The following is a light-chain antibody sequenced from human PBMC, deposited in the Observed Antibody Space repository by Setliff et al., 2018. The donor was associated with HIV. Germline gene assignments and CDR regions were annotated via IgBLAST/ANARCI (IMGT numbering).Light chain of an antibody. V-gene: IGLV2-14*01. CDR2: QAT. Sequence: QSALTQPASVSGFPGQSLSISCTGTNSDVGGSRYVSWYQQHPARAPKLIIYQATRRPSGVSNRFSGSKSGNVASLTISRLQAEDEADYYCCSNTGSNTFVFGTGTKVTVL. J-gene: IGLJ1*01. CDR1: NSDVGGSRY. CDR3: CSNTGSNTFV.